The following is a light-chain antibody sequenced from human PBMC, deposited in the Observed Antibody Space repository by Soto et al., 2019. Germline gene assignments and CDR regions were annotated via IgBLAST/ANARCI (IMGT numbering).Light chain of an antibody. Sequence: EILMTQSPATVSVSPGDRATLSCRASRTVHTNVAWYQQKPGKAPKLLIYDASSLESGVPARFSGSGSGTEFNLTISSLQSEDFAVYFCQQYDDWLRLTFGGGTKVDIK. CDR3: QQYDDWLRLT. CDR2: DAS. CDR1: RTVHTN. V-gene: IGKV3-15*01. J-gene: IGKJ4*01.